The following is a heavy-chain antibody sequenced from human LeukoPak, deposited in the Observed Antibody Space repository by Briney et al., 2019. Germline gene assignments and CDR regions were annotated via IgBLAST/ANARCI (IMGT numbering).Heavy chain of an antibody. CDR2: INYTGGTT. V-gene: IGHV3-23*01. CDR1: GFTFSSYA. Sequence: PGGSLRLSCAASGFTFSSYAMNWVRQAPGKGLEWVSTINYTGGTTYYTDSLKRRFTISRDKSKKTLYLQMKGLRAEDTAVYYCARKYCTSTKCYHVDYWGQGTLVTASS. D-gene: IGHD2-2*01. CDR3: ARKYCTSTKCYHVDY. J-gene: IGHJ4*02.